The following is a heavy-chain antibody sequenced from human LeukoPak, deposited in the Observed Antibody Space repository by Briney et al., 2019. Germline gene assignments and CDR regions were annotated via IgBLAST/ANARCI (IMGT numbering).Heavy chain of an antibody. J-gene: IGHJ4*02. Sequence: SVKVSCKASGGTFITYAISWVRQAPGQGLQWMGRIIPILGITNYAQKFKGRVTITADKSTSTAYMELISLRTADTAVYYSSRSYYYDSSYYLDYWGQGTLVTVTS. CDR1: GGTFITYA. CDR3: SRSYYYDSSYYLDY. CDR2: IIPILGIT. D-gene: IGHD3-22*01. V-gene: IGHV1-69*04.